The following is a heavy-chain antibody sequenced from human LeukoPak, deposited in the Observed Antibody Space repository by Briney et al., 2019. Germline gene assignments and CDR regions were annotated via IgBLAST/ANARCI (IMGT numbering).Heavy chain of an antibody. J-gene: IGHJ4*02. Sequence: GGSLRLSCAVSGFTFSHYWMSWVRQAPGKGLEWVAFIRYDGSNKYYADSVKGRFTISRDNSKNTLYLQMNSLRAEDTAVYYCPKGSGPGSYSFDYWGQGTLVTVSS. CDR2: IRYDGSNK. CDR3: PKGSGPGSYSFDY. V-gene: IGHV3-30*02. CDR1: GFTFSHYW. D-gene: IGHD3-10*01.